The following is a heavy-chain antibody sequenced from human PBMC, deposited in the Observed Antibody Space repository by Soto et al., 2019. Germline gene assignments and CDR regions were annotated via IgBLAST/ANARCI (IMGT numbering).Heavy chain of an antibody. CDR3: ARGHSTDCSNGVCSFFYNHEMDV. Sequence: WASVKVSCKSSGYSFTDYHIHWVRQAPGQGLECLGRINPKSGGTSTAQKFQGWVTMTRDRSISTVYMELTRLRSDDTAVYFCARGHSTDCSNGVCSFFYNHEMDVWGQGTTVTVSS. J-gene: IGHJ6*02. D-gene: IGHD2-8*01. CDR2: INPKSGGT. V-gene: IGHV1-2*04. CDR1: GYSFTDYH.